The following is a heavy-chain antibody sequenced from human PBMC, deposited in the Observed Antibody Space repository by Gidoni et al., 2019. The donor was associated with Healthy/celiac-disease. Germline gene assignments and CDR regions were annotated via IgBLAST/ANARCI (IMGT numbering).Heavy chain of an antibody. CDR2: ISGSGGST. J-gene: IGHJ4*02. D-gene: IGHD4-17*01. CDR1: GFTFSSYA. Sequence: AASGFTFSSYAMSWVRQAPGKGLEWVSAISGSGGSTYYADSVKGRLTISRDNSKNTLYLQMNSLRAEDTAVYYCAKSTTGEGTFDYWGQGTLVTVSS. CDR3: AKSTTGEGTFDY. V-gene: IGHV3-23*01.